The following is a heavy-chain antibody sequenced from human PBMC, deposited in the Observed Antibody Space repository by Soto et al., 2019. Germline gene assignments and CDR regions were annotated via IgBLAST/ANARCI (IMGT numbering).Heavy chain of an antibody. D-gene: IGHD6-19*01. CDR1: GGSFSGYY. V-gene: IGHV4-34*01. CDR2: INHSGST. J-gene: IGHJ4*02. CDR3: AIGIRSQWLSMAHIDS. Sequence: SETLSLTCAVYGGSFSGYYWSWIRQPPGKGLEWIGEINHSGSTNYNPSLKSRVTISVDTSKNQFSLKLSSVTAADTAVYYCAIGIRSQWLSMAHIDSWGQGNLVTVSS.